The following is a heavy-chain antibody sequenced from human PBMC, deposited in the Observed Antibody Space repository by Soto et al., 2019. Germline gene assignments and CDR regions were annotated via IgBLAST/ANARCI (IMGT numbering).Heavy chain of an antibody. J-gene: IGHJ6*02. V-gene: IGHV3-64*01. Sequence: PVGSLRLSCAASGFTFSSYAMHWVRQAPGKGLEYVSAISSNGGSTYYANSVKGRFTISRDNSKNTLYLQMGSLRAEDMAVYYCARDRSPYYYGMDVWGQGTTVTVSS. CDR3: ARDRSPYYYGMDV. CDR2: ISSNGGST. CDR1: GFTFSSYA.